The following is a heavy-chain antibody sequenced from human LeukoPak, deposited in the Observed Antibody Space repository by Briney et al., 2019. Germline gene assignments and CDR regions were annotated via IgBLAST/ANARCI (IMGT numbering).Heavy chain of an antibody. V-gene: IGHV3-30*02. CDR1: GFTFSSYA. J-gene: IGHJ4*02. D-gene: IGHD6-6*01. CDR3: AISHYSSSSGLDY. CDR2: IRYDGSNK. Sequence: GGSLRLSCAASGFTFSSYAMSWVRQAPGKGLEWVAFIRYDGSNKYYADSVKGRFTIPRDNSKNTLYLQMNSLRAEDTAVYYCAISHYSSSSGLDYWGQGTLATVSS.